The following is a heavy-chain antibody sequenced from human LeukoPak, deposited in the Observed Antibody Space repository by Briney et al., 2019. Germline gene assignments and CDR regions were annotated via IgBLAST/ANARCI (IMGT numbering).Heavy chain of an antibody. Sequence: ASVTVSCTASGYTFTSYYMHWVRQAPGQGLEWMGIINPSGGSTRYAQKFQGRVTMTRDTSTSTVYMELSSLRSEDTAVYYCARNPVTTKYFDYWGQGTPVTVSS. D-gene: IGHD4-17*01. CDR3: ARNPVTTKYFDY. J-gene: IGHJ4*02. V-gene: IGHV1-46*01. CDR1: GYTFTSYY. CDR2: INPSGGST.